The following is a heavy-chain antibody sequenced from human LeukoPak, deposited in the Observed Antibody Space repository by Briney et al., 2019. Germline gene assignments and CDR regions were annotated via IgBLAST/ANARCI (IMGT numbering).Heavy chain of an antibody. CDR2: VNEDGSQR. CDR1: GFTFTKNW. Sequence: PGGSLRLSCAASGFTFTKNWMSWFRQAPGKGLEWVGNVNEDGSQRNYVDSVKGGFTISRDNAKNSVYLQMNNLRVEEMAVYYCARGKGWIDPWGQGTLVTVSS. V-gene: IGHV3-7*01. CDR3: ARGKGWIDP. J-gene: IGHJ5*02.